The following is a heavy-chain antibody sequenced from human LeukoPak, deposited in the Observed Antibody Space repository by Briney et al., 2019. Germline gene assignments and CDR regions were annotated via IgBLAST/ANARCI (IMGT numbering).Heavy chain of an antibody. V-gene: IGHV1-69*13. D-gene: IGHD6-13*01. CDR1: GGTFISYA. Sequence: SVKVSCKASGGTFISYAISWVRQAPGQGLEWMGGIIPIFGTANYAQKFQGRVTITADESTSTAYMELSSLRSEDTAVYYCARVAGIAAAGTGNYYYYYGMDVWGQGTTVTVSS. J-gene: IGHJ6*02. CDR2: IIPIFGTA. CDR3: ARVAGIAAAGTGNYYYYYGMDV.